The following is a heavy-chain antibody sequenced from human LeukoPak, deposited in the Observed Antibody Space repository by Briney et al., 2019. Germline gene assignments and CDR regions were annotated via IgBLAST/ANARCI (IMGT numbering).Heavy chain of an antibody. CDR1: GLTGSHNY. Sequence: GGSLRLSCAASGLTGSHNYVSWVRQAPGKGLEWVSAIHTSGDTCYADSVKGRFTISRNTSKNTLYLQINSLRVEDTAVYYCIVFGDSNHWGQGTLVTVSS. J-gene: IGHJ5*02. CDR2: IHTSGDT. D-gene: IGHD4-17*01. V-gene: IGHV3-53*01. CDR3: IVFGDSNH.